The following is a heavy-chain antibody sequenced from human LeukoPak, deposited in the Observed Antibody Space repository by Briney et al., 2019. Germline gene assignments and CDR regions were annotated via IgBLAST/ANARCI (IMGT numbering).Heavy chain of an antibody. CDR2: IYSGGNA. CDR3: ARGQTARD. Sequence: GGSLRLSCAASGFSVSNNYLSWVRRAPGKGLEWVSVIYSGGNAYYADYVKGRFTMSRDNSKNTVYLQMESLRPEDTSIYYCARGQTARDWGQGTQVTVSP. J-gene: IGHJ4*02. CDR1: GFSVSNNY. D-gene: IGHD6-6*01. V-gene: IGHV3-66*02.